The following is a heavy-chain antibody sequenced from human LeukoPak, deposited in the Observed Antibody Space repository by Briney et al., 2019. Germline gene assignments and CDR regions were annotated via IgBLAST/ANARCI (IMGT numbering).Heavy chain of an antibody. CDR3: ARGFGSGSYYNY. CDR2: INHSGST. CDR1: GGSFSGYY. V-gene: IGHV4-34*01. J-gene: IGHJ4*02. Sequence: SETLSLTCTVYGGSFSGYYWSWIRQPPGKGLEWIGEINHSGSTNYNPSLTSRVNISVDTSKNQFSLKLSSVTAADTAVYYCARGFGSGSYYNYWGQGTLVTVSS. D-gene: IGHD3-10*01.